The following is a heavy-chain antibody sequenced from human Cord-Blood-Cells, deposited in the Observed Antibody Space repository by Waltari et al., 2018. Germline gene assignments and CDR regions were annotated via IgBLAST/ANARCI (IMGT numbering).Heavy chain of an antibody. D-gene: IGHD3-3*01. V-gene: IGHV5-51*01. Sequence: EVQLVQSGAEVKKPGESLKISCKGSGYSLTSYWIGWVRQMPGKGLEWMGIIYPGDSDTRYSPSFQGQVTISADKSISTAYLQWSSLKASDTAMYYCARLLPSYYDLWSGYSAFDYWGQGTLVTVSS. CDR3: ARLLPSYYDLWSGYSAFDY. CDR1: GYSLTSYW. CDR2: IYPGDSDT. J-gene: IGHJ4*02.